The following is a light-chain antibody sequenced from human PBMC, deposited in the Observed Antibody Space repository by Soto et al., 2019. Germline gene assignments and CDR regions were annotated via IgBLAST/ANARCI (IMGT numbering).Light chain of an antibody. CDR3: QQYGSSPRT. Sequence: EIVLTQSPGTLSLSPGEGATLSCRASGSVAGSSLAWYQQKPGQAPRVLIYDASIRSTGIPDRFSGSGSGTDFTLTISRLEPEDFAVYYCQQYGSSPRTFGQGTKVDI. CDR1: GSVAGSS. CDR2: DAS. V-gene: IGKV3-20*01. J-gene: IGKJ1*01.